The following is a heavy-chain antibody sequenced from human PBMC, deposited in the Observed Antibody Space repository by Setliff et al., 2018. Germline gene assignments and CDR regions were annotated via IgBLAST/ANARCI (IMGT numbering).Heavy chain of an antibody. Sequence: ASVKVSCKAYGYTFSRNYITWVRQAPGRGLEWMGWISGYNGHTEYAQKLQGRVTMTTDTSTSTAYMELRSLRSDDTAVYYCARVAAAGPSILYMDVWGKGNTVTV. D-gene: IGHD6-13*01. V-gene: IGHV1-18*01. J-gene: IGHJ6*03. CDR2: ISGYNGHT. CDR3: ARVAAAGPSILYMDV. CDR1: GYTFSRNY.